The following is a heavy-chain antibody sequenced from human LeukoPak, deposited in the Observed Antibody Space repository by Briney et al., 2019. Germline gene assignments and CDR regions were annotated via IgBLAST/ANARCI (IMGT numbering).Heavy chain of an antibody. J-gene: IGHJ4*02. CDR2: IYYSGST. Sequence: SETLSLTCTVSGGSISSSSYYWGWIRQPPGKGLEWIGSIYYSGSTYYNPSLKSRVTISVDTSKNQFSLKLSSVTAADTAVYYCARVPRGYSYGSYYFDYWGQGTLVTVSS. D-gene: IGHD5-18*01. CDR3: ARVPRGYSYGSYYFDY. V-gene: IGHV4-39*07. CDR1: GGSISSSSYY.